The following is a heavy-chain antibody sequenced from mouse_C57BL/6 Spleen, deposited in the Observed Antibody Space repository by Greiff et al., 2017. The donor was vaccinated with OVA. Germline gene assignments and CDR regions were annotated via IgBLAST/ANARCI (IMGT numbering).Heavy chain of an antibody. CDR1: GYTFTDYN. D-gene: IGHD2-3*01. V-gene: IGHV1-22*01. J-gene: IGHJ4*01. CDR3: ASPTLYDFYAMDY. CDR2: INPNNGGT. Sequence: EVQLHQSGPELVKPGASVKMSCKASGYTFTDYNMHWVKQSHGKSLEWIGYINPNNGGTSYNQKFKGKATLTVNKSSSTAYMELRSLTSEDSSVYYCASPTLYDFYAMDYWGQGTSVTVSS.